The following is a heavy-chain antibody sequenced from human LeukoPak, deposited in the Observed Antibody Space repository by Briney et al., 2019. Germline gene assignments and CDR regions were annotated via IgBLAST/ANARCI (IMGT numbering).Heavy chain of an antibody. CDR2: ICRDGRVT. V-gene: IGHV3-43*01. CDR1: GFNFYRFT. CDR3: GRGGSTRAQAFDV. Sequence: GGSLRLSCTASGFNFYRFTMHWVRQSPGKGLEWVSFICRDGRVTSYADSVKGRFTISRENSKNTLYLEMTRLRTEDTAVYFCGRGGSTRAQAFDVWGQGTMVTVSS. J-gene: IGHJ3*01. D-gene: IGHD2-15*01.